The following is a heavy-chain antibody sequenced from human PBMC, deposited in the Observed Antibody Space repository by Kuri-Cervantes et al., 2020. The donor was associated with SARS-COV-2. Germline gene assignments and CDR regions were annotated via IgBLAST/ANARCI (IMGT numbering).Heavy chain of an antibody. CDR2: ISYDGSTK. V-gene: IGHV3-30*18. D-gene: IGHD2-21*01. CDR1: GFTFSSYS. J-gene: IGHJ6*01. Sequence: GESLKISCAASGFTFSSYSMNWVRQAPGKGLEWVAVISYDGSTKYYADSVKGRFTISRDNSKDTLSLQMNSLRAEDTALYYCVKDRQGLGYSGMDVWGPGATVTVSS. CDR3: VKDRQGLGYSGMDV.